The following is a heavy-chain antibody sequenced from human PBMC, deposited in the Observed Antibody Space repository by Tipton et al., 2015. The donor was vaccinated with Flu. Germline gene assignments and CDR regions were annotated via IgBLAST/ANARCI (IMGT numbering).Heavy chain of an antibody. CDR3: VRFGAGGRFEAN. Sequence: TLSLTCTVSGASISSGSYYWSWTRQPAERGVEWVGRIYTSGTTDYNSSLESRVTVSADTSKNQFSLNLTSVTAADTAVCCCVRFGAGGRFEANWGQGTLVTVSS. CDR1: GASISSGSYY. V-gene: IGHV4-61*02. CDR2: IYTSGTT. J-gene: IGHJ1*01. D-gene: IGHD3-10*01.